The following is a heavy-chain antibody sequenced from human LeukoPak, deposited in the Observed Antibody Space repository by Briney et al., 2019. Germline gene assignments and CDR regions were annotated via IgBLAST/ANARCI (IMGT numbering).Heavy chain of an antibody. CDR1: GGSISSYY. D-gene: IGHD6-19*01. CDR3: ARVQVAGSLIIDY. Sequence: SETLSHTCTVSGGSISSYYWSWIRQPPGKGLEWIGYIYYSGSTNYNPSLKSRVTISVDTSKNQFSLKLSSVTAADTAVYYCARVQVAGSLIIDYWGQGTLVTVSS. J-gene: IGHJ4*02. V-gene: IGHV4-59*01. CDR2: IYYSGST.